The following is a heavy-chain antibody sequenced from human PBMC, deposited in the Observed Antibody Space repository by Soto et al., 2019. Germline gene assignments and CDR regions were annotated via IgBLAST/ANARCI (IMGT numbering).Heavy chain of an antibody. CDR3: ATDPSSGYKTSHWFDP. V-gene: IGHV1-18*01. D-gene: IGHD5-12*01. J-gene: IGHJ5*02. Sequence: GASVKVSCKASGYTFTSYGISWVRQAPGQGLEWMGWISAYNGNTNYAQKLQGRVTMTTDTSTSTAYMELRSLRSDDTAVYYCATDPSSGYKTSHWFDPWGQGTLVTVPS. CDR1: GYTFTSYG. CDR2: ISAYNGNT.